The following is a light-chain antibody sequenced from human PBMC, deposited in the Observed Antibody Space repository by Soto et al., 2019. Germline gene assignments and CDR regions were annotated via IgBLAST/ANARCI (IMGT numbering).Light chain of an antibody. J-gene: IGKJ2*01. V-gene: IGKV3-11*01. Sequence: EIVLTQSLVTLSLSPGERATLSCRASQTVSSYVAWYQQRHGQAPRLVIYDSSNRAPGVPARFSGSGSGTQFTLTISSLEPEDSAVYYCQQRYNRPPYTFGQGTKLEIK. CDR1: QTVSSY. CDR2: DSS. CDR3: QQRYNRPPYT.